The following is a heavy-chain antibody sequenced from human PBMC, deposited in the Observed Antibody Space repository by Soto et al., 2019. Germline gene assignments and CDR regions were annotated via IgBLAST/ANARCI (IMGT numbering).Heavy chain of an antibody. CDR3: ARAKTIFLSYYYAMDV. V-gene: IGHV3-33*01. Sequence: GGSLRLSCAVSGLTFSSYGMHWVRQAPGRGLEWVAVIWFDGTNKYYADSVKGRFTISRDNSKNTLYLQMNSLRAEDTAVYYCARAKTIFLSYYYAMDVWGQGTTVTVSS. J-gene: IGHJ6*02. CDR2: IWFDGTNK. D-gene: IGHD3-3*01. CDR1: GLTFSSYG.